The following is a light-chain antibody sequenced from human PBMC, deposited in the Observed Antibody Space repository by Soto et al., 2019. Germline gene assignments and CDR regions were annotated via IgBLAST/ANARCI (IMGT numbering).Light chain of an antibody. CDR2: GAS. Sequence: EIVLTQSPGTLSLSPGERATLSCRASQSVSSSYLAWYQHKPGQAPRLLIYGASSRATGIPDRLSGGGSGTDFTLTISRLEPEDFAVYYCQQYDSSPWTFGQGTKVEIK. CDR1: QSVSSSY. CDR3: QQYDSSPWT. V-gene: IGKV3-20*01. J-gene: IGKJ1*01.